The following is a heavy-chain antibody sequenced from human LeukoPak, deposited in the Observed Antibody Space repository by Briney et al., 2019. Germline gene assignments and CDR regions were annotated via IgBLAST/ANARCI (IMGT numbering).Heavy chain of an antibody. Sequence: GGSLRLSCAASGFTFSSYGMHWVRQAPGKGLEWVAFIRYDGSNKYYADSVKGRFTISRDNSKNTLYLQMNSLRAEDTAVYYCAKDRSPYVMNGDLDYWGQGTLVTVSS. D-gene: IGHD4-17*01. CDR2: IRYDGSNK. CDR3: AKDRSPYVMNGDLDY. CDR1: GFTFSSYG. J-gene: IGHJ4*02. V-gene: IGHV3-30*02.